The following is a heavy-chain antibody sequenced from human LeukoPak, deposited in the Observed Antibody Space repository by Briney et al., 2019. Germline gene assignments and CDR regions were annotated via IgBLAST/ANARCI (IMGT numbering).Heavy chain of an antibody. CDR2: IYYSGST. CDR1: GGSISSYY. D-gene: IGHD3-10*01. V-gene: IGHV4-59*12. CDR3: ASKGVREGIRYYYYGMDV. Sequence: SETLSLTCTVSGGSISSYYWSWIRQPPGKGLEWIGYIYYSGSTNYNPSLKSRVTISVDTSKNQFSLKLSSVTAADTAVYYCASKGVREGIRYYYYGMDVWGQGTTVTVSS. J-gene: IGHJ6*02.